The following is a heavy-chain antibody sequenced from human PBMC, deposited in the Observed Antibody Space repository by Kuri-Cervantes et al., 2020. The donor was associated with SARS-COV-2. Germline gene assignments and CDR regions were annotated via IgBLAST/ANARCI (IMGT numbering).Heavy chain of an antibody. CDR3: ARNDFWSGYYFDY. D-gene: IGHD3-3*01. CDR1: GFTFSAYT. Sequence: ETLSLTCVASGFTFSAYTLNWVRQAPGKGLEWVSSITRSSVYISYADSLKGRFTISRDNAKNSLYLQMNSLRAEDTAVYYCARNDFWSGYYFDYWGQGTLVTVSS. CDR2: ITRSSVYI. V-gene: IGHV3-21*01. J-gene: IGHJ4*02.